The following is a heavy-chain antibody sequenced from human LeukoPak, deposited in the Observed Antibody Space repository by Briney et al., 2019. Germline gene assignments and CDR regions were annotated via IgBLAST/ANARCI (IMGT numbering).Heavy chain of an antibody. Sequence: PGGSLRLSCAASGFTFSSYAMHWVRQAPGKGLEWVAVISYDGSNKYYADSVKGRFTISRDNSKNTLYLQMNSLGAEDTAVYYCARGFQGDYDSSGPDYYWGQGTLVTVSS. CDR3: ARGFQGDYDSSGPDYY. CDR1: GFTFSSYA. D-gene: IGHD3-22*01. CDR2: ISYDGSNK. J-gene: IGHJ4*02. V-gene: IGHV3-30-3*01.